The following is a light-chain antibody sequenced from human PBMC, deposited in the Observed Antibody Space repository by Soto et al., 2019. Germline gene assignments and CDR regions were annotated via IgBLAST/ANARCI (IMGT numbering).Light chain of an antibody. CDR3: QQRSNWPPRVT. Sequence: EVVLKQSPGTLSLTQGERATLSCSASHSFGTSYLAWYKQKPGQTPRLLIYGVFSRATGIPDRFSGSGSGTDFTLTISSLEPEDFAVYYCQQRSNWPPRVTFGQGTLLEIK. V-gene: IGKV3D-20*02. J-gene: IGKJ5*01. CDR2: GVF. CDR1: HSFGTSY.